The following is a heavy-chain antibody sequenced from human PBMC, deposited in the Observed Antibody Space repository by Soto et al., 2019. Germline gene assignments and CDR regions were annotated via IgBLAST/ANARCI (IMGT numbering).Heavy chain of an antibody. CDR1: GFTFSDYY. CDR3: ARDSCSGGCCYGVAYFQH. V-gene: IGHV3-11*05. Sequence: SLRLSCAASGFTFSDYYISWIRQAPGNGLEWVSYISSSSSYTNSADSVKGRFTISRDNGKNSLYLQMNSLRAEDTAVYYCARDSCSGGCCYGVAYFQHWGQGTLVTVSS. D-gene: IGHD2-15*01. CDR2: ISSSSSYT. J-gene: IGHJ1*01.